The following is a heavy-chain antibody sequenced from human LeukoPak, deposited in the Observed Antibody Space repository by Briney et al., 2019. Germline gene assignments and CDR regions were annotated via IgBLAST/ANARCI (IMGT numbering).Heavy chain of an antibody. CDR3: AEGVAAAGAYFDY. D-gene: IGHD6-13*01. CDR1: GGSISSSSYY. Sequence: PSETLSLTCTVSGGSISSSSYYWGWIRQLPGKGLEWIGSIYYSGSTYYNPSLKSRVTISVDTSKNQFSLKLSSVTAADTAVYYCAEGVAAAGAYFDYWGQGTLVTVSS. CDR2: IYYSGST. J-gene: IGHJ4*02. V-gene: IGHV4-39*01.